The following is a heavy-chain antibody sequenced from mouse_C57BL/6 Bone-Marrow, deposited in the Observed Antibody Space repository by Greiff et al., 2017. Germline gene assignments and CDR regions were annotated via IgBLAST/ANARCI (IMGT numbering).Heavy chain of an antibody. CDR3: ARSHYDGYLDY. J-gene: IGHJ2*01. Sequence: QVQLQQSGAELVRPGASVTLSCKASGYTFTDYEMHWVKQTPVHGLEWIGAIDPETGGTAYNQKFKGKAILTADKSSSTAYMQLSSLTSEDSAVYYCARSHYDGYLDYWGQGTTLTVSS. CDR2: IDPETGGT. D-gene: IGHD2-3*01. CDR1: GYTFTDYE. V-gene: IGHV1-15*01.